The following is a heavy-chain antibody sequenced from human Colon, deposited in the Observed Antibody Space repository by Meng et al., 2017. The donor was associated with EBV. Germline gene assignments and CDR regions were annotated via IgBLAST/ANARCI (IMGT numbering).Heavy chain of an antibody. CDR3: ARGKQDAWELLAY. Sequence: GPGMGEAWGSLSSACGFSGVYISSKIRWTWVRQPPGKGLEWIGDIDDSGSTNYNPSLNSRIRISLDKSKNHFSLKVNSVTAADTAVYYCARGKQDAWELLAYWGQGALVTVSS. V-gene: IGHV4-4*02. J-gene: IGHJ4*02. CDR2: IDDSGST. D-gene: IGHD1-26*01. CDR1: GVYISSKIR.